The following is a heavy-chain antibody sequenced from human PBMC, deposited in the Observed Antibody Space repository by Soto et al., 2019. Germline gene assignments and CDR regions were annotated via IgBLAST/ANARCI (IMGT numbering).Heavy chain of an antibody. Sequence: QVQLVESGGGVVQPGRSLRLSCAASGFTFSSYGMHWVRQAPGKGLEWVAVIWYDGSNKYYADSVKGRFTISRDNSKNTLYLQMNSLRAEDTAVYYCARRSLEDYGDYDPGYFDLWGRGTLVTVSS. CDR2: IWYDGSNK. CDR1: GFTFSSYG. J-gene: IGHJ2*01. CDR3: ARRSLEDYGDYDPGYFDL. D-gene: IGHD4-17*01. V-gene: IGHV3-33*01.